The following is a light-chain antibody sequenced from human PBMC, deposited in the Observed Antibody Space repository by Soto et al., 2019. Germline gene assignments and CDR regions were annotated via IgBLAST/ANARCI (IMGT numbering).Light chain of an antibody. V-gene: IGLV2-14*01. CDR2: DVS. CDR3: SFFTRSSPLGV. Sequence: QSALTQPASVSGSPGQSITISCTGTSSDVGGYNYVSWYQQHPGKAPKLMIYDVSNRPSGVSNRFSGSKSGNTASLTISGLQAEGGAEYFRSFFTRSSPLGVFGTGTKLTVL. J-gene: IGLJ1*01. CDR1: SSDVGGYNY.